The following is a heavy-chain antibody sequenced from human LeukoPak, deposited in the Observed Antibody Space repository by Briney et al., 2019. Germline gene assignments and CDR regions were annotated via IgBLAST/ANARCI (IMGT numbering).Heavy chain of an antibody. CDR1: GFTFGSYA. J-gene: IGHJ3*02. Sequence: GGSLRLSCAASGFTFGSYAMSWVRQAPGKGLEWVSAISGSGGSTYYADSVKGRFTISRDNSKNTLYLQMNSLRAEDTAVYYCAKDLIVGYYDSSGYPPWAFDIWGQGTMVTVSS. V-gene: IGHV3-23*01. D-gene: IGHD3-22*01. CDR3: AKDLIVGYYDSSGYPPWAFDI. CDR2: ISGSGGST.